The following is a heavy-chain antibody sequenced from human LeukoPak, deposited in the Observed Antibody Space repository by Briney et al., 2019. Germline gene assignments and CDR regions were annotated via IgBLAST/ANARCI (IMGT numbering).Heavy chain of an antibody. CDR2: IYYSGNT. V-gene: IGHV4-59*08. CDR3: ARHQGPRDGYNYGRAFDI. CDR1: GGSISTYY. J-gene: IGHJ3*02. D-gene: IGHD5-24*01. Sequence: PSETLSLTCTVSGGSISTYYWSWIRQPPGKGLEWIGYIYYSGNTNYNPSLKSRITISVDTSTNQFSLKLSSVTASDTAVYYCARHQGPRDGYNYGRAFDIWGQGTMVTVSS.